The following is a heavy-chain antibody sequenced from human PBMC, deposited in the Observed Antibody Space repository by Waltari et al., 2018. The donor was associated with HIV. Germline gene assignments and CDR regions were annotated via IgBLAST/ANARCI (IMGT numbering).Heavy chain of an antibody. CDR1: GFTFKTFW. CDR3: ARAPLVVQAFDL. CDR2: IKQDGSDK. Sequence: VQLVESGGGLVPPWGSMRLAFAASGFTFKTFWMSWVRQAPGKGLEWVANIKQDGSDKYYVDSVKGRFTISRDNAKQFLYLQMNSLRVEDTAIYFCARAPLVVQAFDLWGQGTMVTVAS. D-gene: IGHD1-1*01. J-gene: IGHJ3*01. V-gene: IGHV3-7*01.